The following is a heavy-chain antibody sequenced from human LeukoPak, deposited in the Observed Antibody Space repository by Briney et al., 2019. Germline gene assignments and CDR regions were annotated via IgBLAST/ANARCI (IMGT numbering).Heavy chain of an antibody. Sequence: GESLKISCKGSGYSFTSYWIGWVRQMPGKGLEWMGIIYPGDSDNRYSPSFQGQVTISADKSISTASLQWSSLKASDTAMYYCARSGSTTGTHDAFDIWGQGTMVTVSS. CDR3: ARSGSTTGTHDAFDI. J-gene: IGHJ3*02. D-gene: IGHD1-1*01. CDR1: GYSFTSYW. CDR2: IYPGDSDN. V-gene: IGHV5-51*01.